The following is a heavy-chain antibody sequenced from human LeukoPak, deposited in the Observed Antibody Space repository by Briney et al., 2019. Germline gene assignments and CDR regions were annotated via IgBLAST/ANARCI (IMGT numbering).Heavy chain of an antibody. CDR1: EFSVGDYG. J-gene: IGHJ3*02. V-gene: IGHV3-9*01. D-gene: IGHD4-17*01. CDR2: ISWNSGSI. Sequence: PGRSLSLSCAASEFSVGDYGMHWVRQDQGKGQEWVSGISWNSGSIGYADSVKGRFTISRDNAKNSLYLQMNSLRAEDTALYYCAKDIYDYGDYGTNAFDIWGQGTMVTVSS. CDR3: AKDIYDYGDYGTNAFDI.